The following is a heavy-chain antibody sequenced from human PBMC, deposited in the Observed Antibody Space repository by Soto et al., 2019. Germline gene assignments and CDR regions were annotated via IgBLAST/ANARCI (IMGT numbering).Heavy chain of an antibody. V-gene: IGHV3-21*01. Sequence: PGGSLRLSCSASGFTFSSYSMNWVRQAPGKGLEWVSSISSSSSYIYYADSVKGRFTISRDNAKNSLYLQMNSLRAEDTAVYYCARDLGVVVAATDSYFDYWGQGTLVTVSS. CDR2: ISSSSSYI. D-gene: IGHD2-15*01. J-gene: IGHJ4*02. CDR3: ARDLGVVVAATDSYFDY. CDR1: GFTFSSYS.